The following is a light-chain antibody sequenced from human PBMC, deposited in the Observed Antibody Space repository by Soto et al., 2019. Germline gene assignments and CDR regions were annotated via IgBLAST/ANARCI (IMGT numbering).Light chain of an antibody. V-gene: IGKV3-11*01. J-gene: IGKJ5*01. CDR2: EAS. CDR1: QSINTQ. Sequence: EIVMTQSPATLSVSPGERATLSPSASQSINTQLAWYQQKPGQAPRLLIYEASSRATGIPDRFSGSGSGTDFTLTISRLEPEDFAVYYWQQRSNWPTFGQGTRLEIK. CDR3: QQRSNWPT.